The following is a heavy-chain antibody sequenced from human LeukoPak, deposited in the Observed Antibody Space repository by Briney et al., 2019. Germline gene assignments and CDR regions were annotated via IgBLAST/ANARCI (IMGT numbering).Heavy chain of an antibody. Sequence: ASVRVSCTAPGYTFSGSFMHWVRQAPGQGLEWMGWIKPNSAGTRYAQKFQGRFTMTRDTTINTAYMELRSLRSDDTAVYYCARGYSGWELSHFDYWGQGTLVTVSS. D-gene: IGHD1-26*01. J-gene: IGHJ4*02. CDR2: IKPNSAGT. CDR3: ARGYSGWELSHFDY. V-gene: IGHV1-2*02. CDR1: GYTFSGSF.